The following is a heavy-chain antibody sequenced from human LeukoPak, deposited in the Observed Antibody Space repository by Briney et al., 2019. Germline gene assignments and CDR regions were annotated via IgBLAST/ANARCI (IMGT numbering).Heavy chain of an antibody. CDR1: GFTFSSYA. CDR3: AKDGMVRGVIIDYFDY. CDR2: ISGSGGST. Sequence: QPGGSLRLSCAASGFTFSSYAMNWVRQAPGKGLEWVSVISGSGGSTDYADSVKGRFTISRDNSKNTLYLQMNSLRAEDTAVYYCAKDGMVRGVIIDYFDYWGQGTLVTVSS. J-gene: IGHJ4*02. D-gene: IGHD3-10*01. V-gene: IGHV3-23*01.